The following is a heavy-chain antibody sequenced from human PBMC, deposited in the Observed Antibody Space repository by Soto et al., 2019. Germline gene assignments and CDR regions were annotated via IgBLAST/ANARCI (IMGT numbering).Heavy chain of an antibody. Sequence: GGSLRLSCAASGFTFSSYGMRWVRQAPGKGLEWVAVISYDGSNKYYADSVKGRFTISRDNSKNTLYLQMNSLRAEDTAVYYCVRENDGDAFDLWGQGTLVTVSS. J-gene: IGHJ4*02. V-gene: IGHV3-30*03. D-gene: IGHD4-17*01. CDR2: ISYDGSNK. CDR3: VRENDGDAFDL. CDR1: GFTFSSYG.